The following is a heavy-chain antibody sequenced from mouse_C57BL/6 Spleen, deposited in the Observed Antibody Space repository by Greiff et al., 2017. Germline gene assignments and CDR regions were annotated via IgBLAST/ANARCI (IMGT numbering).Heavy chain of an antibody. CDR3: ARWLAYYFDY. D-gene: IGHD2-2*01. CDR2: IHPNSGST. J-gene: IGHJ2*01. Sequence: QVHVKQPGAELVKPGASVKLSCKASGYTFTSYWMHWVKQRPGQGLEWIGMIHPNSGSTNYNEKFKSKATLTVDKSSSTAYMQLSSLTSEDSAVYYCARWLAYYFDYWGQGTTLTVSS. CDR1: GYTFTSYW. V-gene: IGHV1-64*01.